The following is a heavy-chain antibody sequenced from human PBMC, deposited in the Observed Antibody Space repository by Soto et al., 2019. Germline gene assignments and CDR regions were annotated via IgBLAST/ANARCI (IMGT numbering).Heavy chain of an antibody. CDR3: AKRSYCSGGSCSYYYYGMDV. J-gene: IGHJ6*02. CDR1: GFTFSSYA. Sequence: EVQLLESGGGLVQPGGSLILSCAASGFTFSSYAMSWVRQAPGKGLEWVSAISGSGGSTYYADSVKGRFTISRDNSKNTLYLQMNSLRAEDTAVYYCAKRSYCSGGSCSYYYYGMDVWGQGTTVTVSS. CDR2: ISGSGGST. V-gene: IGHV3-23*01. D-gene: IGHD2-15*01.